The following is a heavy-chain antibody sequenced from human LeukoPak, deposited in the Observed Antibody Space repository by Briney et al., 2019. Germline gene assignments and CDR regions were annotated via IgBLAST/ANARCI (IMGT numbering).Heavy chain of an antibody. Sequence: SETLSPTCTVSGGSISSSSYYWGWIRQPPGKGLEWIGSIYYSGSTYYNPSLKSRVTISVDTSKNQFSLKLSSVTAADTAVYYCASSIYDILTGYYSVVNWFDPWGQGTLVTVSS. CDR2: IYYSGST. V-gene: IGHV4-39*01. CDR1: GGSISSSSYY. D-gene: IGHD3-9*01. J-gene: IGHJ5*02. CDR3: ASSIYDILTGYYSVVNWFDP.